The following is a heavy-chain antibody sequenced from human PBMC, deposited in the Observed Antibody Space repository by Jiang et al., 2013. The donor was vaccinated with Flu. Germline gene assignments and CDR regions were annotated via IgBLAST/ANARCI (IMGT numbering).Heavy chain of an antibody. V-gene: IGHV3-15*01. D-gene: IGHD6-19*01. CDR1: GFTFSNAW. CDR3: TTTIGWSGHFDH. Sequence: VQLVESGGGLVKPGGSLRLSCAASGFTFSNAWMSWVRQAPGKGLEWVGRIKSKTYGETADYAAPVKGRFTISRADSKNTLYLQMNSLKTEDTAVYYCTTTIGWSGHFDHWGQGTLVTVSS. CDR2: IKSKTYGETA. J-gene: IGHJ4*02.